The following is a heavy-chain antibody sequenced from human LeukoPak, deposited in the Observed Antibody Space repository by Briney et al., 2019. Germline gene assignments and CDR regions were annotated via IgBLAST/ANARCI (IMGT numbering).Heavy chain of an antibody. CDR3: ARIGYSSSSLDL. V-gene: IGHV3-21*04. Sequence: GGSLRLSCAASGFTFSSYSMNWVRQAPGKGREWVSSISSSSSYIYYADSVKGRFTISRDNAKNSLYLQMNSLRAEDTAIYNCARIGYSSSSLDLWGRGTLVTVSS. CDR1: GFTFSSYS. J-gene: IGHJ4*02. D-gene: IGHD6-6*01. CDR2: ISSSSSYI.